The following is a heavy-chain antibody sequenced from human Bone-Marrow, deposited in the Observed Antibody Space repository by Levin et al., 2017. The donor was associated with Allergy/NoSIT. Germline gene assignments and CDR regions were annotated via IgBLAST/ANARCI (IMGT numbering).Heavy chain of an antibody. D-gene: IGHD3-10*01. J-gene: IGHJ4*02. CDR1: GFSFSNYA. V-gene: IGHV3-23*01. CDR2: ISASSSKT. Sequence: PGGSLRLSCAASGFSFSNYAMSWVRQAPGKGLEWVSSISASSSKTYYAGSVKGRFTISRDNSRSTMDLQVSSLSAEDTAIYYCAKERLQSEAWFENDYWGQGTLVTVSS. CDR3: AKERLQSEAWFENDY.